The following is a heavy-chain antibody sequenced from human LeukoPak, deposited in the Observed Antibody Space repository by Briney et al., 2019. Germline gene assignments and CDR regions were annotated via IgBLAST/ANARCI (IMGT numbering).Heavy chain of an antibody. V-gene: IGHV3-23*01. CDR3: AHTVRYFDWLSGPNGAFDI. CDR2: ISGSGGST. Sequence: GGSLRLSCAASGFTFSSYAMSWVRQAPGKGLEWVSAISGSGGSTYYADSVKGRFTISRDNSKNTLYLQMNSLRAEDTAVYYCAHTVRYFDWLSGPNGAFDIWGQGTMVTVSS. J-gene: IGHJ3*02. D-gene: IGHD3-9*01. CDR1: GFTFSSYA.